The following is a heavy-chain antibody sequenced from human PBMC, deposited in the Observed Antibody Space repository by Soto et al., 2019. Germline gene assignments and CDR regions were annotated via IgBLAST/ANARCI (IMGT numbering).Heavy chain of an antibody. J-gene: IGHJ4*02. CDR2: ISSTTNYI. V-gene: IGHV3-21*01. CDR1: GFTFTRYS. CDR3: ARESEDLTSNFDY. Sequence: GGTLRLSCAASGFTFTRYSMNWVRQAPGKGLEWVSSISSTTNYIYYADSMKGRFTVSRDNAKNSVYLEMNSLSAEDTALYYCARESEDLTSNFDYWGQGTLVTVSS.